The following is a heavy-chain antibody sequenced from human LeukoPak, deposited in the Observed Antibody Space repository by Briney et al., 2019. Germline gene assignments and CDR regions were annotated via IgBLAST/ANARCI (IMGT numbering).Heavy chain of an antibody. CDR3: AGVPHDYGDYEAFDI. J-gene: IGHJ3*02. D-gene: IGHD4-17*01. V-gene: IGHV4-4*07. CDR1: GGSISSYY. CDR2: IYTSEST. Sequence: SETLSLTCTVSGGSISSYYWSWIRQPAGKGLEWIGRIYTSESTNYNPSLKSRVTMSIDTSKTQFSLKLSSVTAADTAVYYCAGVPHDYGDYEAFDIWGRGTMVTVSS.